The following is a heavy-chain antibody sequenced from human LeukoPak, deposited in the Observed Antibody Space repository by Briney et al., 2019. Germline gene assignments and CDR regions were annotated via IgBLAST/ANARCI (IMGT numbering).Heavy chain of an antibody. V-gene: IGHV4-34*01. CDR1: GGSFSGYY. CDR2: INHSGST. D-gene: IGHD2-8*01. CDR3: ARGRLVYAIRGGSRDFDS. J-gene: IGHJ4*02. Sequence: SETLSLTCAVYGGSFSGYYWSWIRQPPGKGLEWIGEINHSGSTNYNPSLKSRVTISVDTSKNQFSLKLSSVTAADTAVYYCARGRLVYAIRGGSRDFDSWGQGTLVTVSS.